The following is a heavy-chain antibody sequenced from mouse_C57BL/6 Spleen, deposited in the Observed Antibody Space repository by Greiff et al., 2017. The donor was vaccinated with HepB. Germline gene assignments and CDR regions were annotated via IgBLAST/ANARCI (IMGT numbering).Heavy chain of an antibody. J-gene: IGHJ4*01. V-gene: IGHV5-17*01. CDR2: ISSGSSTI. Sequence: EVQRVESGGGLVKPGGSLKLSRAASGFTFSDYGMHWIRQAPEKGLEWVAYISSGSSTIYYADTVKGRFTISRDNAKNTLFLQMTSLRSEDTAMYYCAREHLPMDYWGQGTSVTVSS. CDR3: AREHLPMDY. CDR1: GFTFSDYG.